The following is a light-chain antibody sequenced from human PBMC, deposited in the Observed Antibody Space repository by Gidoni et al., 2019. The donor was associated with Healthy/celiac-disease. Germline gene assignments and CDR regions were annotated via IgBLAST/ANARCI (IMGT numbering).Light chain of an antibody. CDR1: SSNNGAGYD. Sequence: QPVLTQPPSVSGAPGHRVTISGTGSSSNNGAGYDVHWYQQLPGPAPKLLIYGNSNRPSGVPDRFSGSKSGTSASLAITGLQAEDEADYYCQSYDSSLSGPVVFGGGTKLTVL. J-gene: IGLJ2*01. CDR2: GNS. CDR3: QSYDSSLSGPVV. V-gene: IGLV1-40*01.